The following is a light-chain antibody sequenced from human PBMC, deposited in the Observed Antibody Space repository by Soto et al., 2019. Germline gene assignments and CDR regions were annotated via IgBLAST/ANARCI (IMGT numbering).Light chain of an antibody. Sequence: DVQMTQSPSTLSASLGDRVTMTCRASEFISDWLAWYQQKPGQAPKLLIYDASTLESGVPGRFRGSGVGTHFTLTISGLQPEDFATYHCQHYNSYSRAFGQGTKVDI. CDR1: EFISDW. CDR2: DAS. V-gene: IGKV1-5*01. CDR3: QHYNSYSRA. J-gene: IGKJ1*01.